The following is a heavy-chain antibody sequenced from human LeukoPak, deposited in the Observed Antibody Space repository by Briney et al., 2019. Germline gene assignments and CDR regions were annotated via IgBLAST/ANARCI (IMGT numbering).Heavy chain of an antibody. D-gene: IGHD2-2*01. CDR1: GDSISSGSYY. J-gene: IGHJ4*02. CDR2: IYTSGST. CDR3: ARWHCSSTSCYAGV. V-gene: IGHV4-61*02. Sequence: PSETLSLTCTVSGDSISSGSYYWSWIRQPAGKGLEWIGRIYTSGSTNYNPSLKSRVTISVDTSKNQFSLKLSSVTAADTAVYYCARWHCSSTSCYAGVWGQGTLVTVSS.